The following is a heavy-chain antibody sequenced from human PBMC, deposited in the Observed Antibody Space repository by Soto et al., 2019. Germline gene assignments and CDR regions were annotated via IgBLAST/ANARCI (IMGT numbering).Heavy chain of an antibody. CDR2: TYYRSKWYN. CDR1: GDSVSSNSAA. Sequence: PAQTLSLTCAISGDSVSSNSAAWNWIRQSPSRGLEWLGRTYYRSKWYNDYAVAVKSRITISRETSKNQLSPQLNSVTPEDTAVYYCARDAQQLRISETSDAFDVWGHGTMVNVSS. J-gene: IGHJ3*01. CDR3: ARDAQQLRISETSDAFDV. D-gene: IGHD6-13*01. V-gene: IGHV6-1*01.